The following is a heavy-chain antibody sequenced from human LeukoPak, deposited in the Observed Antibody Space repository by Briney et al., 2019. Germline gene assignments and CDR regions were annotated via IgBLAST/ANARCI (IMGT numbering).Heavy chain of an antibody. CDR2: IYTGGDT. Sequence: PGESLRLSCAATGFSVSTKYMSWVRQTPRKGLEWVSLIYTGGDTYYADSVRGRFTISRDNSKNTVNLQMNSLRAEYTALYYCAGGQMFTSGGFDDWGQGTLVTVSS. D-gene: IGHD6-19*01. V-gene: IGHV3-53*01. CDR3: AGGQMFTSGGFDD. CDR1: GFSVSTKY. J-gene: IGHJ4*02.